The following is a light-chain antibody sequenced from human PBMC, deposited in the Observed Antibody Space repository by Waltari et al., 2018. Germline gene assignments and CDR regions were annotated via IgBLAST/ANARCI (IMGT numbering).Light chain of an antibody. J-gene: IGKJ4*01. CDR2: AAS. V-gene: IGKV1-39*01. CDR1: QSINSY. CDR3: QQSYRTPRT. Sequence: DIQMTQSPSSLSASIGDRVTITCRASQSINSYLNWYQQKPGKAPKVLIFAASSLESGVPSRFSGSGSGTDFTLTISSLQPEDFATYSCQQSYRTPRTFGGWTKVEIK.